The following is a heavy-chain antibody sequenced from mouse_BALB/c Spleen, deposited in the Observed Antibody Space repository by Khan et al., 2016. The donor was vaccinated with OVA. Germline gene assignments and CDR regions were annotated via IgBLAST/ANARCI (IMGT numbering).Heavy chain of an antibody. V-gene: IGHV3-2*02. D-gene: IGHD1-1*01. CDR2: IGYSGST. CDR1: GYSITSDYA. CDR3: ASGGLLLRYPDYIDY. Sequence: EVQLQESGPGLLKPSQSLSLTCTVTGYSITSDYAWNWIRQFPGNILEWMAYIGYSGSTTYNPSLRRRISITRESSKNQFFLQLNSVTTEDTATYDCASGGLLLRYPDYIDYWGQGTTLTVSS. J-gene: IGHJ2*01.